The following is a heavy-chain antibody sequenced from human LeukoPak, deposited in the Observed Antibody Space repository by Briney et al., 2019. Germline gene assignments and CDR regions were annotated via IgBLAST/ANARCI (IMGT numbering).Heavy chain of an antibody. J-gene: IGHJ1*01. V-gene: IGHV1-18*01. CDR2: ISAYNGNT. Sequence: ASVKVSCKASGYTFTSLDINWVRQAPGQGLEWMGWISAYNGNTNYAQKLQGRVTMTTDTSTSTAYMELRSLRSDDTAVYYCARALYDFWSGYSSAEYFQHWGQGTLVTVSS. D-gene: IGHD3-3*01. CDR1: GYTFTSLD. CDR3: ARALYDFWSGYSSAEYFQH.